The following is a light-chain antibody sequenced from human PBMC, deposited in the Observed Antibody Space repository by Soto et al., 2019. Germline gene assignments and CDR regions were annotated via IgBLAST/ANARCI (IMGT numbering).Light chain of an antibody. CDR3: QQSYSSPPT. CDR2: AAS. Sequence: DIQMTQSPSSLSASVGDRVTTTCQASQDISNYLNWYQQKPGKAPKLLSFAASSLQSGVPSRFSGSRSGPDFTLTISSLQPEDFATYYCQQSYSSPPTFGQGTKVDI. J-gene: IGKJ1*01. V-gene: IGKV1-39*01. CDR1: QDISNY.